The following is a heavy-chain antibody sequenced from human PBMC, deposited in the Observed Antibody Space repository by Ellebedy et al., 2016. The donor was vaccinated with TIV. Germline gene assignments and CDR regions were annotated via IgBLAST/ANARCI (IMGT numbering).Heavy chain of an antibody. Sequence: ASVKVSCXASGYTFTSYGISWVRQAPGQGLEWMGWISAYNGNTNYAQKLQGRVTMTTDTSTSTAYMELRSLRSDDTAVYYCARDKFQYSSSSGVDYWGQGTLVTVSS. V-gene: IGHV1-18*01. CDR3: ARDKFQYSSSSGVDY. D-gene: IGHD6-6*01. CDR1: GYTFTSYG. CDR2: ISAYNGNT. J-gene: IGHJ4*02.